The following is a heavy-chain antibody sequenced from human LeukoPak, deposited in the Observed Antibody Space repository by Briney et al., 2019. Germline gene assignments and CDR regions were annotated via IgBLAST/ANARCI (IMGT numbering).Heavy chain of an antibody. Sequence: GGSLRLSCGASGLTFSTYSMNWVRQAPGKGLEWVSYISSDSGTIYYADSVKGRFTISKDNAKKSLYLQMNSLRAEDTAVYYCARAAQPGFDPWGQGTLVTVSS. CDR2: ISSDSGTI. CDR3: ARAAQPGFDP. D-gene: IGHD1-14*01. CDR1: GLTFSTYS. V-gene: IGHV3-48*01. J-gene: IGHJ5*02.